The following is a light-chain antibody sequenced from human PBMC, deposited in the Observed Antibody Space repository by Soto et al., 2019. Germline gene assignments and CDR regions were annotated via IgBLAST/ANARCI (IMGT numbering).Light chain of an antibody. V-gene: IGLV2-14*03. CDR2: GVT. CDR1: NRDIGGYDY. J-gene: IGLJ3*02. CDR3: SAYSRGSTLLL. Sequence: QSALTQPASVSGSPGQSITISCTGSNRDIGGYDYVSWYQQHPGNAPKLLIYGVTSRASGISNRFSGSKSGNTASLTISGLQAEDEADYYCSAYSRGSTLLLFGGGTQLTVL.